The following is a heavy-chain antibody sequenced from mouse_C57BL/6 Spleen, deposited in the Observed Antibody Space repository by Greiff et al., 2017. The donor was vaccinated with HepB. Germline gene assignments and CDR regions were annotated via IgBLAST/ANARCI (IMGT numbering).Heavy chain of an antibody. CDR1: GFTFSSYG. J-gene: IGHJ1*03. V-gene: IGHV5-6*01. Sequence: EVQGVESGGDLVKPGGSLKLSCAASGFTFSSYGMSWVRQTPDKRLEWVATISSCGSYTYYPDSVKGRFTISRDNAKNTLYLQMSSLKSEDTAMYYCARRGNYGSSYWYFDVWGTGTTVTVSS. CDR2: ISSCGSYT. D-gene: IGHD1-1*01. CDR3: ARRGNYGSSYWYFDV.